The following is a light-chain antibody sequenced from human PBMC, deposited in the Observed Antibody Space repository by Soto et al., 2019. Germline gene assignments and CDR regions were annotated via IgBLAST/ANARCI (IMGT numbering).Light chain of an antibody. J-gene: IGKJ1*01. V-gene: IGKV3-20*01. CDR3: QQYGSSLPWT. CDR2: AAS. Sequence: EVVLTQSPCTLSLSPGERATLSCRASQSVSSTYLAWYQQTPGQAPRLLIYAASSRATDIPDRFSGSGSGTDFTLTISRLQAEDFAVYYCQQYGSSLPWTFGQGTKVEVK. CDR1: QSVSSTY.